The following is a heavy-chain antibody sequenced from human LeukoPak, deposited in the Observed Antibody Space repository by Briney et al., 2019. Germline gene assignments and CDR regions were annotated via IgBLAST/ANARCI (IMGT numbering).Heavy chain of an antibody. D-gene: IGHD4-17*01. CDR1: GYTFTSYY. CDR2: ISPSGGST. CDR3: ARTYGDYPNYYFDY. V-gene: IGHV1-46*01. J-gene: IGHJ4*02. Sequence: ASVKVSCKASGYTFTSYYIHWVRQAPGQGLEWMGIISPSGGSTSYAQKFQGRVTMTRDTSTSTVHMELRSLRSEDTAVYYCARTYGDYPNYYFDYWGQGTLVTVSS.